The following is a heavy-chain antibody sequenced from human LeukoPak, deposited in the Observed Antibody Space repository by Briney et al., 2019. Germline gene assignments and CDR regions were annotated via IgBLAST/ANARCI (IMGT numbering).Heavy chain of an antibody. CDR3: ARVGYSSGWALLDY. Sequence: SETLSLTCTVSGGSISSSSYYWGWIRQPPGKGLEWIGSIYYSGSTYYNPSLKSRVTISVDTSKNQFSLKLSSVTAADTAVYYCARVGYSSGWALLDYWGQGTLVTVSS. V-gene: IGHV4-39*07. J-gene: IGHJ4*02. CDR1: GGSISSSSYY. D-gene: IGHD6-19*01. CDR2: IYYSGST.